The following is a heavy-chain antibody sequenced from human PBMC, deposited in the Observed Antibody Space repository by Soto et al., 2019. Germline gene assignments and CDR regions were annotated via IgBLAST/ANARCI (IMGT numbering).Heavy chain of an antibody. CDR1: GFTFTDYS. CDR3: ARQDYGGNSNFDY. J-gene: IGHJ4*02. V-gene: IGHV3-21*01. Sequence: GSLRLSCAASGFTFTDYSLNWVRQAPGKGLEWVASISSSSTFIYFADSLQGRFTISRDNSKNTLYLQMNSLRAEDTAIYYCARQDYGGNSNFDYWGQGTPVTVSS. CDR2: ISSSSTFI. D-gene: IGHD4-17*01.